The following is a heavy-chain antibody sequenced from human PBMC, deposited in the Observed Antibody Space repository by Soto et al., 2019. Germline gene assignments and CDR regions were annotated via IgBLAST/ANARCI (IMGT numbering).Heavy chain of an antibody. V-gene: IGHV4-34*01. D-gene: IGHD2-2*03. CDR1: GGPFSGYY. Sequence: PSETLSLTCAVYGGPFSGYYWSWIRQPPGKGLEWIGEINHSGSTNYNPSLKSRVTISVDTSKNQFSLKLSSVTAADTAVYYCARSGYCSSTSCYYYYYYGMDVWGQGTTVTVSS. CDR3: ARSGYCSSTSCYYYYYYGMDV. CDR2: INHSGST. J-gene: IGHJ6*02.